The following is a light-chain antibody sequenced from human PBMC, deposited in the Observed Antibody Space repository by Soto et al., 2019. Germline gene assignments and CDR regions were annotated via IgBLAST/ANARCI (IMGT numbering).Light chain of an antibody. CDR2: KAS. CDR3: QHYNTYPWT. J-gene: IGKJ1*01. CDR1: QTISSL. V-gene: IGKV1-5*03. Sequence: DIQMTQSPSTLSASVRDRVTIPCRASQTISSLLAWFQQKPGKGPKLLIYKASHLESGVPSRFSGSGSGTEFTLTISSLQPGDFATYYCQHYNTYPWTFGHGTKVDIK.